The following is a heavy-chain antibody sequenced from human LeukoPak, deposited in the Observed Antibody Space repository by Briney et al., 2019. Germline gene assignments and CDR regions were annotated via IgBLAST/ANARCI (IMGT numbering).Heavy chain of an antibody. CDR3: AKDPEDIVVVVAATVDY. CDR2: ISSSSSYI. J-gene: IGHJ4*02. V-gene: IGHV3-21*04. CDR1: GFTFSSYS. D-gene: IGHD2-15*01. Sequence: GGSLRLSCAASGFTFSSYSMNWVRQAPGKGLEWVSSISSSSSYIYYADSVKGRFTISRDNSKNTLYLQMNSLRAEDTAVYYCAKDPEDIVVVVAATVDYWGQGTLVTVSS.